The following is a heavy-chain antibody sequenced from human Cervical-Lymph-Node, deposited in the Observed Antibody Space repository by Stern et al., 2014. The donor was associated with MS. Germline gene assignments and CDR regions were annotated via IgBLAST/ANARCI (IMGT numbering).Heavy chain of an antibody. CDR1: GFTFSSYG. V-gene: IGHV3-33*01. CDR3: ARGGLPAIDY. D-gene: IGHD2-2*01. Sequence: MQLVESGGGVVQPGRSLRLSCAASGFTFSSYGMPWVRQDPGKGLEWVAVIWYDGSNKYYADSVKGRFTISRDNSKNTLYLQMDSLRAEDTAVYYCARGGLPAIDYWGQGTLVTVSS. J-gene: IGHJ4*02. CDR2: IWYDGSNK.